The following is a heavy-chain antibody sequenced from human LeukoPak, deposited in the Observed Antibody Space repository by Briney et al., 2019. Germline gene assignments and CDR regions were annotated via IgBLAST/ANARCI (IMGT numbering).Heavy chain of an antibody. CDR2: IIPGFGTA. Sequence: SVKVSCKASGGTFNNYPISWVRQAPGQGLEWMGGIIPGFGTANYAQKFQGRVTITADESTSTAYMELNTLKSEDTAVYYCARDRLEVYYYGSGSSYTKYYYYGMDVWGQGTTVTVSS. J-gene: IGHJ6*02. D-gene: IGHD3-10*01. V-gene: IGHV1-69*13. CDR1: GGTFNNYP. CDR3: ARDRLEVYYYGSGSSYTKYYYYGMDV.